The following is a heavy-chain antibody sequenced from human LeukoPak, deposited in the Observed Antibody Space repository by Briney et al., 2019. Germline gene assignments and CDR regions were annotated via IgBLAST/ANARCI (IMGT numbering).Heavy chain of an antibody. V-gene: IGHV3-30*02. D-gene: IGHD3-3*01. Sequence: GGSLRLSCAASGFTFSSYGMHWVRQAPGKGLEWVAFIRYDGSNKYYADSVKGRFTISRDNSKNTLYLQMNSLRAEDTAVYYCAKDNRLLGWFPYYWGQGTLVTVSS. CDR1: GFTFSSYG. CDR2: IRYDGSNK. J-gene: IGHJ4*02. CDR3: AKDNRLLGWFPYY.